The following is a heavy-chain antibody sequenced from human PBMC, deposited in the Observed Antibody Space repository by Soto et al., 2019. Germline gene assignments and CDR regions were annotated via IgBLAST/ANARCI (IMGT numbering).Heavy chain of an antibody. D-gene: IGHD3-10*01. Sequence: SETLSLTCAVYGGSFSGYYWSWISQPPGKGLERIGEINHSGSTNYNPSLKSRVTISVDTSKNQFSLKLSSVTAADTAVYYCARGRRYDYGSGMLYYYYGMDVWGQGTTVTVSS. CDR2: INHSGST. CDR3: ARGRRYDYGSGMLYYYYGMDV. V-gene: IGHV4-34*01. J-gene: IGHJ6*02. CDR1: GGSFSGYY.